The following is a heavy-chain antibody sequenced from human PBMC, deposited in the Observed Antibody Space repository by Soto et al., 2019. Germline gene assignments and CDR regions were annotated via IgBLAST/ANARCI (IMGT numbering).Heavy chain of an antibody. CDR2: MKKDGSEK. CDR1: GFTFGDYW. D-gene: IGHD3-3*01. CDR3: AKLGSGYYTGLYFEY. J-gene: IGHJ4*02. V-gene: IGHV3-7*03. Sequence: SLRLSCAASGFTFGDYWMSWVRQAPGKGLEWVAHMKKDGSEKYYVDSVKGRFTVSRDNTKNSLYLQMNSLRAEDTAVYYCAKLGSGYYTGLYFEYWGQGTLVTVSS.